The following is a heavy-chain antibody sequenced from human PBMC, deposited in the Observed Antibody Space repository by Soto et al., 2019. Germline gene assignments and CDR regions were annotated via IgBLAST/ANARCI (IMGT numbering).Heavy chain of an antibody. CDR2: IFSNDEK. CDR1: GFSLSTTRMG. J-gene: IGHJ6*02. V-gene: IGHV2-26*01. D-gene: IGHD3-9*01. Sequence: GSGPTLVNPTETLTLTCTVSGFSLSTTRMGVSWIRQPPGKALEWLAHIFSNDEKSYNTSLKSRLTISKDTSKSQVVLTMTNMDPVDTATYYCARYPYYDLLTGYYYGLDVWDQGTAVTVSS. CDR3: ARYPYYDLLTGYYYGLDV.